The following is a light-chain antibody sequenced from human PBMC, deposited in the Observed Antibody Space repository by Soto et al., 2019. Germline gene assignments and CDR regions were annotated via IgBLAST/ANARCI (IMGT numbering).Light chain of an antibody. CDR3: MQALQTAWT. Sequence: DIVMTQSPLSLPVTPGEPASIACRSRQSRLHSDGYNYLDWYLQKPGQSPHLLIYLGSYRASGVPDRFSGSGSGTDFTLKISRVEAEDVGVYYCMQALQTAWTFGQGTKVDIK. J-gene: IGKJ1*01. V-gene: IGKV2-28*01. CDR2: LGS. CDR1: QSRLHSDGYNY.